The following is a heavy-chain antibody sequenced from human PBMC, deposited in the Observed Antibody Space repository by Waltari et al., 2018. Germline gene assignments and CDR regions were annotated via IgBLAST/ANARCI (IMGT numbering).Heavy chain of an antibody. CDR3: ATNHYGTGKGWFDP. V-gene: IGHV4-31*03. Sequence: LQESGPGLVKASETLSLTCTVSGGSISSGGYYWSWIRQHPGKGLEWIGYIYYTGRTDYNPSLKSRVSISVETSKNQFSLKLSSVTAADTAVYYCATNHYGTGKGWFDPWGQGTPVTVSS. J-gene: IGHJ5*02. D-gene: IGHD3-10*01. CDR1: GGSISSGGYY. CDR2: IYYTGRT.